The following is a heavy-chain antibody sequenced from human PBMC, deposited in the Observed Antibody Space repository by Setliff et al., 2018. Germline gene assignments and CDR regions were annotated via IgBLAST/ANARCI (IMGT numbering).Heavy chain of an antibody. CDR2: ISGSGGST. Sequence: PGGSLRLSCAASGFTFSNAWMSWVRQAPGKGLEWVSAISGSGGSTTYEDSVKGRFTISRDNAKNTLYLQMNSLRAEDTAVYYCARAHSSTLSVHDYWGQGTLVTVSS. CDR1: GFTFSNAW. J-gene: IGHJ4*02. CDR3: ARAHSSTLSVHDY. D-gene: IGHD2-2*01. V-gene: IGHV3-74*01.